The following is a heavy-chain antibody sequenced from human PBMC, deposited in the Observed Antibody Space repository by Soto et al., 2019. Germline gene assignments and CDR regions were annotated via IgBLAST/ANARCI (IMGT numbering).Heavy chain of an antibody. J-gene: IGHJ6*02. Sequence: HPGGSLRLSCAASGFTFSNYWMSWVRQAPGKGLEWVANIKEDGSDKNYVDSVEGRFSIFRDNAKNSLYLQMYGLRAEDTAVYYCARDLGTALVGFDYGMDVWGQGTTVTVSS. V-gene: IGHV3-7*01. CDR3: ARDLGTALVGFDYGMDV. CDR2: IKEDGSDK. D-gene: IGHD5-18*01. CDR1: GFTFSNYW.